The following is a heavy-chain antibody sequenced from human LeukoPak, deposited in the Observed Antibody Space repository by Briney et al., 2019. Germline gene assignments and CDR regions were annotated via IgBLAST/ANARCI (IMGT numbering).Heavy chain of an antibody. CDR2: ISSSGSTI. CDR3: ARADAVAGAYYFDY. J-gene: IGHJ4*02. Sequence: GGTLRLSCAASGFTFSNNGMSWVRQAPGKGLEWVSYISSSGSTIYYADSVKGRFTISRDNAKNSLYLQMNSLRVEDTAVYYCARADAVAGAYYFDYWGQGTLVTVSS. D-gene: IGHD6-19*01. V-gene: IGHV3-48*04. CDR1: GFTFSNNG.